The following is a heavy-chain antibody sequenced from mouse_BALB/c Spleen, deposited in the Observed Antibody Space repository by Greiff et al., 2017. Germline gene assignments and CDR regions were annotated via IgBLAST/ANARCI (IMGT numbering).Heavy chain of an antibody. Sequence: VQLQQSGAELVKPGASVKLSCTASGFNIKDTYMHWVKQRPEQGLEWIGRIDPANGNTKYDPKFQGKATITADTSSNTAYLQLRSLTSEDTAVYYCAREGRGWLPGVVAYGGQGTLGTVSA. CDR2: IDPANGNT. CDR3: AREGRGWLPGVVAY. J-gene: IGHJ3*01. CDR1: GFNIKDTY. D-gene: IGHD2-3*01. V-gene: IGHV14-3*02.